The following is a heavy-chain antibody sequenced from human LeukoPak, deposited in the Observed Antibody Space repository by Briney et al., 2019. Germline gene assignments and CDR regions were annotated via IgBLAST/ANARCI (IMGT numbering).Heavy chain of an antibody. CDR1: GYTFTSYG. D-gene: IGHD2-2*01. V-gene: IGHV1-18*01. J-gene: IGHJ4*02. Sequence: GASVKVSCKASGYTFTSYGISWVRQAPGQGLEWMGWISAYNGNTNYAQKLQGRVTMTTDTSTSTAYMELRSLRSDDTAVYYCAREEVEYCSSTSCYGFYYFDYWGQGTLVTVSS. CDR2: ISAYNGNT. CDR3: AREEVEYCSSTSCYGFYYFDY.